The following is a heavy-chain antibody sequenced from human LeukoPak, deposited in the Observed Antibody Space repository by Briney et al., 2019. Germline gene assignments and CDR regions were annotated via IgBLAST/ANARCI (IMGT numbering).Heavy chain of an antibody. D-gene: IGHD3-16*02. Sequence: GGSLRLSCAASGFTFNSYAMSWVRQAPGKGLDWVSTISATGGGTVYADSVKGRFTISRDNSKNTLYLQMNSLRAEDTAVYYCARDAVWGSYRYPTLFDYWGQGTLVTVSS. CDR3: ARDAVWGSYRYPTLFDY. J-gene: IGHJ4*02. CDR1: GFTFNSYA. V-gene: IGHV3-23*01. CDR2: ISATGGGT.